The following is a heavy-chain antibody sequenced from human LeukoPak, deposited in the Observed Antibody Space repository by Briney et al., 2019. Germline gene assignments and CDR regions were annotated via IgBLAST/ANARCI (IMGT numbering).Heavy chain of an antibody. V-gene: IGHV3-21*01. CDR1: GFTFSSYS. J-gene: IGHJ5*02. D-gene: IGHD1-26*01. CDR2: ISSSSSYI. CDR3: AKSSGSYTAP. Sequence: GSLRLSCAASGFTFSSYSMNWVRQAPGKGLEWVSSISSSSSYIYYADSVKGRFTISRDNAKNSLYLQMNSLRADDTAVYYCAKSSGSYTAPWGQGTLVTVSS.